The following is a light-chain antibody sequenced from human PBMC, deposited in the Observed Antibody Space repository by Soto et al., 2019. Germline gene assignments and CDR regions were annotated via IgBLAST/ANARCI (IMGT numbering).Light chain of an antibody. CDR3: QQYKNLPWT. CDR2: GAS. Sequence: EIVITQSPATLSVSPGERATLSCRTSQSVSSSLAWYQQKPGQAPSLLIYGASTRATGIPARFSGSGSGTEFTLTISSLQSEDCAVYYCQQYKNLPWTFGQGTKVDIK. CDR1: QSVSSS. J-gene: IGKJ1*01. V-gene: IGKV3-15*01.